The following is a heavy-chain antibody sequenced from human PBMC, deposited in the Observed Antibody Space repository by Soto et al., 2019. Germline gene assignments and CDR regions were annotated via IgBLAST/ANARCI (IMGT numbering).Heavy chain of an antibody. V-gene: IGHV4-59*12. J-gene: IGHJ4*02. CDR1: GGSISSYY. Sequence: SETLSLTCPVSGGSISSYYWNWIRQPPGKGLEWIGYIYYSGSTNYNPSLKSRVTISVDTSKNQFSLKLSSVTAADTAVYYCARGRRSVVVVAANRGHFDFWGQGTLVTVSS. CDR2: IYYSGST. D-gene: IGHD2-15*01. CDR3: ARGRRSVVVVAANRGHFDF.